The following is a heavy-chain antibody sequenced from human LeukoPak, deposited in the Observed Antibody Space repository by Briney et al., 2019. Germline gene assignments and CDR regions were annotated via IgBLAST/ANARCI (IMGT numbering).Heavy chain of an antibody. CDR3: ATGYRVLAGKYYFDY. D-gene: IGHD3-3*02. CDR1: GFTFSSYW. Sequence: PGGSLRLSCAASGFTFSSYWMSWVRQAPGKGLEGVSAISGSGGSTYYAGSVKGRFTISRDSSKNTLYLQMSGLRADDTAVYFCATGYRVLAGKYYFDYWGQGTLVTVSA. J-gene: IGHJ4*02. CDR2: ISGSGGST. V-gene: IGHV3-23*01.